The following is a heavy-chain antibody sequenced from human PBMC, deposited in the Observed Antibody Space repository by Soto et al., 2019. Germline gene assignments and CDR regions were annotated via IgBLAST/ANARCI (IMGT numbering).Heavy chain of an antibody. J-gene: IGHJ4*02. Sequence: GGSLTLSCAASGFSFSTYTLNWVRQAPGKGLEWVSYISSRSSTIYYADSVKGRFTISRDNAKNSLYLHMNSLRDEDTAVYYCARDQLIAVAGTLDYWGQGTLVTVSS. D-gene: IGHD6-19*01. V-gene: IGHV3-48*02. CDR3: ARDQLIAVAGTLDY. CDR1: GFSFSTYT. CDR2: ISSRSSTI.